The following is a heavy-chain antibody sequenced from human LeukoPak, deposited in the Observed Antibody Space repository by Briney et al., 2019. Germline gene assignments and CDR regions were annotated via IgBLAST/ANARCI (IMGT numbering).Heavy chain of an antibody. CDR2: IYHSGST. J-gene: IGHJ3*02. Sequence: LSETLSLTCAVSGGSISSGGYSWSWIRQPPGKGLEWIGYIYHSGSTYYNPSLKSRVTISVDRSKNQFSLKLSSVTAADTAVYYCARTSIAARRANAFDIWGQGTMVTVSS. V-gene: IGHV4-30-2*01. D-gene: IGHD6-6*01. CDR3: ARTSIAARRANAFDI. CDR1: GGSISSGGYS.